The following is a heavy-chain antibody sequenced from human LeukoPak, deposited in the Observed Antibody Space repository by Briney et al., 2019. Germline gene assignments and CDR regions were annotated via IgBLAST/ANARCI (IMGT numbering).Heavy chain of an antibody. CDR3: AKDLNYFGSGTYGYSEVYYYYGMDV. J-gene: IGHJ6*02. Sequence: GGSLRLSCAASGFTFDDYAMHWVRQAPGKGLEWVSGISWNSGSIGYADSVKGRFTISRDNSKNTLFLQMISLRAGDTAVYYCAKDLNYFGSGTYGYSEVYYYYGMDVWGPGTTVTVSS. CDR1: GFTFDDYA. V-gene: IGHV3-9*01. CDR2: ISWNSGSI. D-gene: IGHD3-10*01.